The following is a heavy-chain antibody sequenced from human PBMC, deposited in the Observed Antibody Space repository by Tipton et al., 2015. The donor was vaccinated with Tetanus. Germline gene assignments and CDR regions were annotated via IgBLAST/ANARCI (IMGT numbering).Heavy chain of an antibody. CDR3: AREIPSDGSTGTTLLDV. CDR1: GGSISSSSYY. J-gene: IGHJ6*02. Sequence: TLSLTCTVSGGSISSSSYYWGWIRQPPGKGLEWIGSIYYSGSTYYNPSLKSRVTISVDTSKNQFSLKLSSVTAADTAVYYCAREIPSDGSTGTTLLDVWGQGTTVTVSS. CDR2: IYYSGST. V-gene: IGHV4-39*07. D-gene: IGHD1-7*01.